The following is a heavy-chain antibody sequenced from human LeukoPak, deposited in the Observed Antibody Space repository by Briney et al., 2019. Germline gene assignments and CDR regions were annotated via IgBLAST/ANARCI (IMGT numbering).Heavy chain of an antibody. J-gene: IGHJ4*02. CDR2: ISSSSDYI. CDR3: ARQKYYYDSSAYGAFDS. CDR1: GFIFNNYN. V-gene: IGHV3-21*01. Sequence: PGGSLRLSCSASGFIFNNYNMNWVRQAPGKGLEWVSSISSSSDYIYYADSVKGRFTISRDNAKNSLYLQMNSLRAEDTAVYYCARQKYYYDSSAYGAFDSWGQGTLVTVSS. D-gene: IGHD3-22*01.